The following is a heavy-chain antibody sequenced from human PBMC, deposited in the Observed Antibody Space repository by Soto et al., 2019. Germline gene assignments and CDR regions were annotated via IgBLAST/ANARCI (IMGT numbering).Heavy chain of an antibody. CDR3: ARRERAAGTDWWFDP. D-gene: IGHD6-13*01. V-gene: IGHV4-39*01. Sequence: SETLSLTCTVYGGSITSSSFHWGWIRQPPGKGLEWIGSIYYSGSTYYSPSLKSRVTISVDTSKNQLSLKLSSVTAAETAVYYCARRERAAGTDWWFDPWGQGTLVS. CDR2: IYYSGST. CDR1: GGSITSSSFH. J-gene: IGHJ5*02.